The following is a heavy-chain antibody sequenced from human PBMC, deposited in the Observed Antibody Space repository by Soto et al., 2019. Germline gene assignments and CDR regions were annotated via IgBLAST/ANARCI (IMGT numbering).Heavy chain of an antibody. J-gene: IGHJ4*02. Sequence: GGSLRLSCVGSGFSFSDHYMDWVRQAPGKGLEWVGRARNKANSYTTEYAASVKGRFTVSRDDSKNSLYLQMNSLETEDTAVYYCSNSPPRKRRSCWGQRTLVTVSS. D-gene: IGHD2-21*01. V-gene: IGHV3-72*01. CDR2: ARNKANSYTT. CDR1: GFSFSDHY. CDR3: SNSPPRKRRSC.